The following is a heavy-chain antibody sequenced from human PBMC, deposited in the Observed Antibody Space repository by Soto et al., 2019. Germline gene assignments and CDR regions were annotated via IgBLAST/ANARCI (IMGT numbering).Heavy chain of an antibody. D-gene: IGHD4-17*01. J-gene: IGHJ4*02. Sequence: QVQLVESGGGVVQPGRSLRLSCAASGFPFSSYAMNWFRQAPGKGLEWVAVISYDGSNKYYADSVKGRFTISRDSSKNTLYVQMNSLRAEDTAVYYCARADYGGDYFDYWGQGTLVTVSS. CDR1: GFPFSSYA. CDR3: ARADYGGDYFDY. V-gene: IGHV3-30-3*01. CDR2: ISYDGSNK.